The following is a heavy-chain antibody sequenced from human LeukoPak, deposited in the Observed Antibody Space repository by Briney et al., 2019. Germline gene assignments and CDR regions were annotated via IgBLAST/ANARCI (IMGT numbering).Heavy chain of an antibody. V-gene: IGHV3-48*03. Sequence: GSLRLSCAASGFTFSSYEMNWLRQAPGKGLEWVSYISSSGSTIYYADSVKGRFTISRDNAKNSLYLQMNSLRAEDTAVYYCARDVLTPNSYGMDVWGQGTTVTVSS. D-gene: IGHD4-23*01. J-gene: IGHJ6*02. CDR2: ISSSGSTI. CDR3: ARDVLTPNSYGMDV. CDR1: GFTFSSYE.